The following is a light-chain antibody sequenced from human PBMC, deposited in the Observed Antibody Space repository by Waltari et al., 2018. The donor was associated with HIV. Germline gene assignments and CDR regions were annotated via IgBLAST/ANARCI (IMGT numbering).Light chain of an antibody. V-gene: IGLV3-25*03. J-gene: IGLJ1*01. CDR1: ALATQY. CDR2: IDS. Sequence: SYELTQPPSVSVSPGQTARITCSGAALATQYAYWYQQKPGQAPLSIRYIDSERPSGIPERFSGSSSGTTVTLTISGVQAEDEADYYCQSADSSGSNCVFGSGTKVTVL. CDR3: QSADSSGSNCV.